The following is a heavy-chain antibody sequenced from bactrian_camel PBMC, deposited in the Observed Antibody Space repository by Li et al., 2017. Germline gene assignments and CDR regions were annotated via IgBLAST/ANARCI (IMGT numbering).Heavy chain of an antibody. CDR2: IATGANST. Sequence: VQLVESGGGSVQAGGSLRLSCAASASANSRNCVGWFRQAPGKERQGVAIIATGANSTYYTGSVMGRFTISQDNAKNTVYLQMDSLKPEDTAMYYCAAAALPVVRCLQPSTLRRSAYWGQGTQVTVS. J-gene: IGHJ4*01. D-gene: IGHD2*01. CDR1: ASANSRNC. CDR3: AAAALPVVRCLQPSTLRRSAY. V-gene: IGHV3S54*01.